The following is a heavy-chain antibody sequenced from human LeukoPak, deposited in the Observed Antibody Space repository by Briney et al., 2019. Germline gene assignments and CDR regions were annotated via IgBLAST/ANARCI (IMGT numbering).Heavy chain of an antibody. CDR1: GYTFTGYY. Sequence: ASVKVSCKASGYTFTGYYMHWVRQAPGQGLEWMGWINPNSGGTNYAQKFQGRVTMTRDTSISTAYMELSRLRSDDTAAYYCARDQEWLQSNFDYWGQGTLVTVSS. CDR2: INPNSGGT. D-gene: IGHD5-24*01. CDR3: ARDQEWLQSNFDY. V-gene: IGHV1-2*02. J-gene: IGHJ4*02.